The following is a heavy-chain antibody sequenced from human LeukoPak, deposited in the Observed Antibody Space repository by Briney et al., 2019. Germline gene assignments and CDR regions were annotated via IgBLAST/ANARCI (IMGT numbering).Heavy chain of an antibody. CDR2: INPNSGGT. V-gene: IGHV1-2*02. J-gene: IGHJ2*01. D-gene: IGHD6-19*01. CDR3: AREWLGPTPYFDL. CDR1: GYTFTGYY. Sequence: ASVKVSCKASGYTFTGYYMHWVRQAPGQGLEWMGWINPNSGGTNYAQKFQGRVTMTRDTSISTAYMELRSLRSDDTAVYYCAREWLGPTPYFDLWGRGTLVTVSS.